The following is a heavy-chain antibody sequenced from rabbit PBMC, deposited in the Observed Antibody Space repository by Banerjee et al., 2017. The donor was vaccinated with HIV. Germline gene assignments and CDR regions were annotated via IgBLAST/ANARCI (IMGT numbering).Heavy chain of an antibody. D-gene: IGHD2-1*01. Sequence: QEQLVESGGGLVQPGGSLKLSCKASGFDFNTYGVSWVRQAPGKGLEWIGYIDPVFDTSYYASWVNGRFTISSDNAQNTVDLQLNSLTAADTATYFCVRRSVDVDRDLYYFNLWGPGTLVTVS. V-gene: IGHV1S47*01. J-gene: IGHJ4*01. CDR2: IDPVFDTS. CDR3: VRRSVDVDRDLYYFNL. CDR1: GFDFNTYG.